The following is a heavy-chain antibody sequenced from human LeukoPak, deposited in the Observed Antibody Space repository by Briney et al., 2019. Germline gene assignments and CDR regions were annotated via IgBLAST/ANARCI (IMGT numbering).Heavy chain of an antibody. CDR1: GGSISRSSYH. CDR3: ATAPPPPH. CDR2: IYYSGGT. J-gene: IGHJ4*02. Sequence: PSETLSLTCTVSGGSISRSSYHWGWIRQPPGKGLEWIGSIYYSGGTYYNASLKSRVTISVDTSEEQFSLKLSSLTPAYRGGYYCATAPPPPHWGQGILVTVSS. V-gene: IGHV4-39*07.